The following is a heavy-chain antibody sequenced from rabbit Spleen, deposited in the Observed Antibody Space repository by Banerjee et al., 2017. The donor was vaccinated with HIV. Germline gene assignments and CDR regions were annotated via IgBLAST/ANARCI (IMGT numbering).Heavy chain of an antibody. CDR2: IDPICGIT. V-gene: IGHV1S47*01. CDR1: GFDFSRCG. J-gene: IGHJ4*01. CDR3: VRDQAGDAGYGPWYFNL. Sequence: QEQLKETGGGLVQPGGSLTLSCKASGFDFSRCGVCCVRPAPGKGPEWITYIDPICGITYYASWVNGRFTISRHNAQNKLYLQLNSLTAADTASYFCVRDQAGDAGYGPWYFNLWGQCTLVTVS. D-gene: IGHD4-2*01.